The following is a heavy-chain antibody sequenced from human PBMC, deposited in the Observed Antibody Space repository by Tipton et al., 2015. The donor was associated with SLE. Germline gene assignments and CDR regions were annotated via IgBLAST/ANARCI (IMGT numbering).Heavy chain of an antibody. CDR1: GGSISSYY. J-gene: IGHJ4*02. CDR3: ARGGIADPFDY. V-gene: IGHV4-4*07. CDR2: IYTSGSN. Sequence: TLSLTCTVSGGSISSYYWSWIRQPAGKGREWIGRIYTSGSNNYNPSLKSRVTMAVDTSKNQFSLKLSSVTAADTAVYYCARGGIADPFDYWGQGTLVTVSS. D-gene: IGHD6-13*01.